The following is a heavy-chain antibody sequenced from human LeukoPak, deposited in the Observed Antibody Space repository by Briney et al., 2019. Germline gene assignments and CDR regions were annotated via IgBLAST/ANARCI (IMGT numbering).Heavy chain of an antibody. J-gene: IGHJ3*02. Sequence: GASVKLSFKASGYTFTSYYMHWVRHAPGQGLELMGRINPNSGGTNYAQKFQSRVTMTRDTYINAAYMDLSSLRSADTAVYSCATVHITMVCGDSDIWGQGTMVTVSS. CDR2: INPNSGGT. CDR1: GYTFTSYY. V-gene: IGHV1-2*06. D-gene: IGHD3-10*01. CDR3: ATVHITMVCGDSDI.